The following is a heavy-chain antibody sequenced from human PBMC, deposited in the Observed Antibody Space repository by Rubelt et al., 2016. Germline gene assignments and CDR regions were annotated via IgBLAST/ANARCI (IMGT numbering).Heavy chain of an antibody. Sequence: QVQLQESGPGLVNPSQTLSLTCTVSGGSMNNANYYWSWIRQHPGKGLEWIAYINYSGNTLYNPSLKSRVTIPVDKPKNQFSLSLSSVTAADTAIYYCARKFFDSSGFHDFWGQGTLVTVSS. CDR2: INYSGNT. CDR1: GGSMNNANYY. CDR3: ARKFFDSSGFHDF. V-gene: IGHV4-31*09. D-gene: IGHD3-22*01. J-gene: IGHJ4*02.